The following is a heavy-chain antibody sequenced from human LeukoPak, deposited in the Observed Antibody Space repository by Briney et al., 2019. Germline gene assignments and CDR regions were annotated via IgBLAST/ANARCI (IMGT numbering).Heavy chain of an antibody. CDR3: ASGVAGTRRTKYYYYGMDV. J-gene: IGHJ6*02. CDR2: IIPILGIA. V-gene: IGHV1-69*04. CDR1: GGTFSSYA. Sequence: SVKVSCKASGGTFSSYAISWVRQAPGQGLEWMGRIIPILGIANYAQKFQGRVTITADKSTSPAYMELSSLRSEDTAVYYCASGVAGTRRTKYYYYGMDVWGQGTTVTVSS. D-gene: IGHD6-19*01.